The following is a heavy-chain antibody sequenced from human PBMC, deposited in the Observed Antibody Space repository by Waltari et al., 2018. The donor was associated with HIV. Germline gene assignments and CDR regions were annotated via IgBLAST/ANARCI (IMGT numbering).Heavy chain of an antibody. CDR3: ARDTAGTKGRGNFAY. CDR1: GFTFRTYE. CDR2: IWYDGSNK. D-gene: IGHD1-1*01. Sequence: QVQLVESGGGVAQPGRSLRLSCAASGFTFRTYEMPWVRQAPGKWLEWVAVIWYDGSNKNYADSVKGRFTISRDNSKNTLYLQMNSLRVDDTAVYYCARDTAGTKGRGNFAYWGQGTLVTVSS. V-gene: IGHV3-33*01. J-gene: IGHJ4*02.